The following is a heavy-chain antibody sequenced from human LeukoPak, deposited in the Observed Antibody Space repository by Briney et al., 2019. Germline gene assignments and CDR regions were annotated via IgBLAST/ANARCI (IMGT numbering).Heavy chain of an antibody. D-gene: IGHD4-17*01. J-gene: IGHJ4*02. V-gene: IGHV4-34*01. CDR3: ARVRGLRLKELDY. Sequence: PSETLSLTCAVYGGSFSGYYWSWIRQPPGKGLEWIGEINHSGSTNYNPSLKSRVTISVDTSKNQFSLKLSSVTAADTAVYYSARVRGLRLKELDYWGQGTLVTVSS. CDR2: INHSGST. CDR1: GGSFSGYY.